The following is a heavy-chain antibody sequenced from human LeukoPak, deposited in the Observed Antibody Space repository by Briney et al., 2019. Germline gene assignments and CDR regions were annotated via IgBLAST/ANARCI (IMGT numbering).Heavy chain of an antibody. J-gene: IGHJ5*02. V-gene: IGHV3-30-3*01. CDR2: ISFDGSNK. D-gene: IGHD3-16*01. CDR3: AREELGSSLGFDP. CDR1: GFTFSSHD. Sequence: GGSLRLSCAASGFTFSSHDMHWVRQAPGKGLEWVAVISFDGSNKYYADSVKGRFTISRDNSKNTLYLQMNSLRAEDTAVYYCAREELGSSLGFDPWGQGSLVTVSS.